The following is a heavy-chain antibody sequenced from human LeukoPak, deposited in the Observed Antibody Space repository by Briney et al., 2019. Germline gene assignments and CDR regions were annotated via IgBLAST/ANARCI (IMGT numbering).Heavy chain of an antibody. CDR2: IYPGDSDT. CDR1: GNSFTSYW. CDR3: ARGSGILTGALFYFDY. D-gene: IGHD3-9*01. V-gene: IGHV5-51*01. J-gene: IGHJ4*02. Sequence: GESLKISCKGSGNSFTSYWIAWVRQMPGKGLEWLGIIYPGDSDTRYSPSFQGQVTISVDKSISTAYLQWSSLTASDTAMYYCARGSGILTGALFYFDYWGQGTLVSVSS.